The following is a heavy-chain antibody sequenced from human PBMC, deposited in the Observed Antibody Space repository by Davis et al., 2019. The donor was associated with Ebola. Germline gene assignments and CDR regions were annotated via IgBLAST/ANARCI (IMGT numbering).Heavy chain of an antibody. V-gene: IGHV3-48*03. J-gene: IGHJ4*02. CDR1: GFIFKSYE. CDR2: ISSSGSTI. Sequence: GESLKISCEASGFIFKSYEMNWVRQAPGKGLEWVSYISSSGSTIHYADSVKGRFTISRGSAKNSLYLQMNSLRAEDTAVYYCVRDGLMIISGGVGVFPGPSYFDYWGQGTLVTVSS. D-gene: IGHD3-16*01. CDR3: VRDGLMIISGGVGVFPGPSYFDY.